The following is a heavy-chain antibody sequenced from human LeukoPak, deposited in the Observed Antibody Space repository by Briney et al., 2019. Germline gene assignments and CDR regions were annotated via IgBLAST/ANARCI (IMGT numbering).Heavy chain of an antibody. CDR2: IIPIFGTA. CDR3: ARKGLGYCSGGSCYYYYYYMDV. J-gene: IGHJ6*03. V-gene: IGHV1-69*01. CDR1: GGTFSSYA. Sequence: ASVKVSCKASGGTFSSYAISWVRQAHGQGLEWMGGIIPIFGTANYAQKFQGRVTITADESTSTAYMELSSLRSEDTAVYYCARKGLGYCSGGSCYYYYYYMDVWGKGTTVTVSS. D-gene: IGHD2-15*01.